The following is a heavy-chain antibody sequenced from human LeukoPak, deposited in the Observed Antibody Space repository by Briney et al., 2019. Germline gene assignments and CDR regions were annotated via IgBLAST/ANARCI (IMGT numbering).Heavy chain of an antibody. CDR3: ARTAAGDYFDY. D-gene: IGHD6-25*01. CDR1: GGAISTYY. CDR2: IYYSGST. V-gene: IGHV4-59*01. Sequence: PSETLSLTCTVSGGAISTYYGNWIRQAPGKGLEWIGYIYYSGSTNYNPSLKSRVTISVDTSKNQFSLKLSSVTAADTAVYYCARTAAGDYFDYWGQGTLVTASS. J-gene: IGHJ4*02.